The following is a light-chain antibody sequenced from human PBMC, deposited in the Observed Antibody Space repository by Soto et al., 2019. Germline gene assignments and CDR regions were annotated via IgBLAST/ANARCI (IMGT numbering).Light chain of an antibody. CDR2: SNN. CDR1: SSNIGSNY. J-gene: IGLJ3*02. CDR3: AAWDDSLSGPV. V-gene: IGLV1-47*02. Sequence: QSVLTQPPSASGTPGQRVTISCSGSSSNIGSNYVYWYQQLPGTAPKLLIYSNNQRPSGVPDRFSGSKSGTSGSLAISGLRSEDEADYYWAAWDDSLSGPVFGGGTKVTVL.